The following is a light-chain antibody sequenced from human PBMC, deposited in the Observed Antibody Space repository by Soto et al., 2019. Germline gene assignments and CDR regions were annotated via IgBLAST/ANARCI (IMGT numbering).Light chain of an antibody. Sequence: DIVLTQSPVTLSLSPGERASLSCRASQSVSSNLAWYQQKPGQAPRLLIYGASTRATGIPARFSGSGSGTEFTLTISSLQPEDFATYYCQQLHSHPLNFGGGTKVDIK. CDR2: GAS. V-gene: IGKV3-15*01. CDR3: QQLHSHPLN. CDR1: QSVSSN. J-gene: IGKJ4*01.